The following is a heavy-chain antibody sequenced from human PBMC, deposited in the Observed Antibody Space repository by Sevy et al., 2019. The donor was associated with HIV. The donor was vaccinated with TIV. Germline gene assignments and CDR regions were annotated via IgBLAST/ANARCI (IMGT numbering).Heavy chain of an antibody. V-gene: IGHV1-69*13. D-gene: IGHD3-22*01. CDR2: IIPILGTA. J-gene: IGHJ4*02. Sequence: ASVKVSCKASGGTFSSYAISWVRQAPGQGLEWMGGIIPILGTANYAQKFQGRVTITADESTSTAYMGLSSLRSEDTAVYYCAREGGYYDSSGYYYVGSNFDYWGQGTLVTVSS. CDR3: AREGGYYDSSGYYYVGSNFDY. CDR1: GGTFSSYA.